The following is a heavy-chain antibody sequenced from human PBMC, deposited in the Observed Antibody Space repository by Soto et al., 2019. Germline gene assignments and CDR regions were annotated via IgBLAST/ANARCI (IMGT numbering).Heavy chain of an antibody. J-gene: IGHJ4*01. Sequence: EVQLVESGGGLVKPGGSLTLSCAASGFAFSNAWINWVRQAPGKGLEWVGRIKSKALGGTTDFAAPVRGRFAITRDDSGNMVYMQMNSLNTEDTAVYYYTTDSYSTMIEVRFDYWGHGTLVTVSS. V-gene: IGHV3-15*07. CDR1: GFAFSNAW. CDR3: TTDSYSTMIEVRFDY. D-gene: IGHD3-22*01. CDR2: IKSKALGGTT.